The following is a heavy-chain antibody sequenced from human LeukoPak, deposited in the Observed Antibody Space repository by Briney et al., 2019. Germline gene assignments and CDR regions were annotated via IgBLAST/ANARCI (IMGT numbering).Heavy chain of an antibody. CDR1: GYTFTGNF. J-gene: IGHJ4*02. V-gene: IGHV1-2*02. Sequence: ASVKVSCKASGYTFTGNFIHWVRQAPGQGLEWMGWINPRSGGTNYVQKFQGRVTMTRDTSISTAYMELSSLTSDDTAVYYCARGSLDRGGPRLDYWGQGTLVTVSS. D-gene: IGHD2-15*01. CDR2: INPRSGGT. CDR3: ARGSLDRGGPRLDY.